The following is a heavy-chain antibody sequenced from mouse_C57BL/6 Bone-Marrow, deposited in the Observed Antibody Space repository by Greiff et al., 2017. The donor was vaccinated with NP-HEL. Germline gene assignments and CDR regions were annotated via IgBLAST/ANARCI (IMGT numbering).Heavy chain of an antibody. CDR3: AKFYGSSYPPYYAMDY. J-gene: IGHJ4*01. V-gene: IGHV3-8*01. CDR2: ISYSGST. D-gene: IGHD1-1*01. Sequence: EVQLVESGPGLAKPSQTLSLTCSVTGYSITSDYWNWIRKFPGNKLEYMGYISYSGSTYYNPSLKSRISITRDTSKNQYYLQLNSVTTEDTATYYCAKFYGSSYPPYYAMDYWGQGTSVTVSS. CDR1: GYSITSDY.